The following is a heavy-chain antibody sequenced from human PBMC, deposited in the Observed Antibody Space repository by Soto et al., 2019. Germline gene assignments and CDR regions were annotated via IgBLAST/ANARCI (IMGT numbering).Heavy chain of an antibody. D-gene: IGHD5-12*01. V-gene: IGHV6-1*01. CDR1: GDSVSSNSAA. CDR2: TYYRSKWYN. J-gene: IGHJ6*02. CDR3: ASGDGYNYPYFYGMDV. Sequence: SPTLSLTCAISGDSVSSNSAAWNWIRQSPSRGLEWLGRTYYRSKWYNDYAVSVKSRITINPDTSKNQFSLQLNSVTPEDTAVYYCASGDGYNYPYFYGMDVWGQGTTVTVS.